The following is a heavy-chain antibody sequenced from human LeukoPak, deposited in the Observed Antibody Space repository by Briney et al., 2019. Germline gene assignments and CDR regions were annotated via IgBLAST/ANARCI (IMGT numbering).Heavy chain of an antibody. V-gene: IGHV3-23*01. CDR1: GFTFSSYA. CDR3: AIKGQITRGIDY. CDR2: ISGSGGST. J-gene: IGHJ4*02. D-gene: IGHD1-14*01. Sequence: PGGSLRLSCAASGFTFSSYAMSWVRQAPGKGLEWVSAISGSGGSTYYADSVKGRFTISRDNSKNTLYLQMNSLRAEDTAVYYCAIKGQITRGIDYWGQGTLVTVSS.